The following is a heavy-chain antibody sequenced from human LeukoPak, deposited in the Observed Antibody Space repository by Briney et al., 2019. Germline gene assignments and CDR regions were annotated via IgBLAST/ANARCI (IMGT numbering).Heavy chain of an antibody. V-gene: IGHV3-11*01. CDR1: GFTFSHYY. CDR3: ARVAAAAKRLFDP. CDR2: ISSSGSTI. Sequence: GGSLRLSCAASGFTFSHYYMSWIRQAPGKGLEWVSYISSSGSTIYYADSVKGRFTISRDNAKNSLYLQMNSLRAEDTAVYYCARVAAAAKRLFDPWGQGTLVTVSS. D-gene: IGHD6-13*01. J-gene: IGHJ5*02.